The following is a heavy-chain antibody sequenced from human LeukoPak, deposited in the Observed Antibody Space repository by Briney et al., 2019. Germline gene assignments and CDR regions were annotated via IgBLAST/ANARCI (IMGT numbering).Heavy chain of an antibody. Sequence: GSLRLSCAASGFTVSSNYMSWVRQPPGKGLEWIGEINHSGSTYYNPSLKSRVTISVDRSKNQFSLKLSSVTAADTAVYYCARTSIAARRANAFDIWGQGTMVTVSS. CDR2: INHSGST. J-gene: IGHJ3*02. CDR3: ARTSIAARRANAFDI. CDR1: GFTVSSNY. D-gene: IGHD6-6*01. V-gene: IGHV4-4*02.